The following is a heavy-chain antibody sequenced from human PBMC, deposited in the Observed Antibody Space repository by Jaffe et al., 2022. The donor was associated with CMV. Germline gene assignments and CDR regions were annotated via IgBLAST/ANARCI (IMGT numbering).Heavy chain of an antibody. Sequence: EMQLVESGGGLVQPGESLRLVCVASGFTFSSHVMSWVRQAPGKGLEWVSGFSGRGGYTYYADSVKGRFIISRDNSKNTLYLEMNSLRAEDTATYYCAKDYQGVKSDAFDIWGQGTMVTVSS. CDR2: FSGRGGYT. D-gene: IGHD3-16*01. CDR1: GFTFSSHV. J-gene: IGHJ3*02. V-gene: IGHV3-23*04. CDR3: AKDYQGVKSDAFDI.